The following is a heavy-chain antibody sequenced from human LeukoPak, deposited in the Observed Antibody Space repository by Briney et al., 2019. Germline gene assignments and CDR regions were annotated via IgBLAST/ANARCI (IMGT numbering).Heavy chain of an antibody. CDR3: AKGVYYYGSGSDY. CDR2: ISYDGSNK. J-gene: IGHJ4*02. D-gene: IGHD3-10*01. Sequence: GGSLRLSCAASGFTFSSYGMHWLRKAPGKGLEWVAVISYDGSNKYYADSVKGRFTISRDNSKNTLYLQMNSLRAEDTAVYYCAKGVYYYGSGSDYWGQGTLVTVSS. V-gene: IGHV3-30*18. CDR1: GFTFSSYG.